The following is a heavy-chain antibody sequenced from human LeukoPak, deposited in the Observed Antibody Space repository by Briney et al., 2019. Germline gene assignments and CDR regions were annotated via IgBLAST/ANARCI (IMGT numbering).Heavy chain of an antibody. CDR2: ISYDGSNK. CDR3: ARGYYDSSY. Sequence: PGGSLRLSCAASGFTFSSYAMHWVRQAPGKGLEWVAVISYDGSNKYYADSVKGRFTISRDNSKNTLYLQMNSLRAEDTAVYYCARGYYDSSYWGQGTLVTVSS. V-gene: IGHV3-30-3*01. J-gene: IGHJ4*02. D-gene: IGHD3-22*01. CDR1: GFTFSSYA.